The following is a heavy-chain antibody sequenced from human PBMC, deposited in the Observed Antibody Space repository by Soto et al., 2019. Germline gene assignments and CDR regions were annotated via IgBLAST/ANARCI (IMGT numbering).Heavy chain of an antibody. CDR2: VYYSGST. Sequence: SETLSLTCTVSGGSISSGDYYWSWIRQPPGTGLEWIGYVYYSGSTYYNPSLESRVTISVDTSKNQFSLKLSSVTAADTAVYYCARADSSGYSYFDYWGQGSLVTVSS. J-gene: IGHJ4*02. CDR3: ARADSSGYSYFDY. V-gene: IGHV4-30-4*01. CDR1: GGSISSGDYY. D-gene: IGHD3-22*01.